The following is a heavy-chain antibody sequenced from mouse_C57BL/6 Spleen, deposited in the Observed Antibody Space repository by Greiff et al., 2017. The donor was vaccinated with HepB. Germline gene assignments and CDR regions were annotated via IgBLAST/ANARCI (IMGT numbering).Heavy chain of an antibody. D-gene: IGHD1-1*01. CDR3: ARQKAYYYGSSDGYFDV. V-gene: IGHV5-9*01. J-gene: IGHJ1*03. CDR2: ISGGGGNT. CDR1: GFTFSSYT. Sequence: EVQLVESGGGLVKPGGSLKLSCAASGFTFSSYTMSWVRQTPEKRLEWVATISGGGGNTYYPDSVKGRFTISRDNAKNTLYLQMSSLRSEDTALYYCARQKAYYYGSSDGYFDVWGTGTTVTVSS.